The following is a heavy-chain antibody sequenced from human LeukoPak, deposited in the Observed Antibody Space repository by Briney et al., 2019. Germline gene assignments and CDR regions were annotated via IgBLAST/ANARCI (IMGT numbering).Heavy chain of an antibody. J-gene: IGHJ4*02. Sequence: GGSLRLSCAASGFTSSSYAMSWVRQAPGKGLEWVSAISGSGGSTYYADSVKGRFTISRDNSKNTVYLQVNSLRAKDTAVYYCAKEGGAAAVAGLFDYWGQGTLVTVSS. CDR3: AKEGGAAAVAGLFDY. V-gene: IGHV3-23*01. CDR1: GFTSSSYA. CDR2: ISGSGGST. D-gene: IGHD6-19*01.